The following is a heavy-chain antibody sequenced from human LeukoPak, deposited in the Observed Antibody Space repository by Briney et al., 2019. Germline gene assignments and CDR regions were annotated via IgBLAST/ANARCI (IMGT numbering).Heavy chain of an antibody. J-gene: IGHJ5*02. V-gene: IGHV4-59*01. Sequence: SETLSLTCTVSGGSISSYYWSWIRQPPGKGLEWIGYIYYSGSTNYNPSLKSRVTISVDTSKNQFSLKLSSVTAADTAVYYCARVMVVAGHWFDPWGQGTLVTVSS. CDR3: ARVMVVAGHWFDP. D-gene: IGHD2-15*01. CDR1: GGSISSYY. CDR2: IYYSGST.